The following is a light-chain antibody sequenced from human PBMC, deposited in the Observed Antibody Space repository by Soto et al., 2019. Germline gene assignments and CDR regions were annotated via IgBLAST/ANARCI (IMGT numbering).Light chain of an antibody. CDR1: SSNIGSNY. J-gene: IGLJ2*01. Sequence: QLVLTQPPSASGTPGQRVTISCSGSSSNIGSNYVYWYQQLPGTAPKLLIYSNNQRPSGVPDRFSGSKSGTSASLAISGLRSEDXADYYCAAWDDSLSGHVVFGGGTKLTVL. CDR3: AAWDDSLSGHVV. V-gene: IGLV1-47*02. CDR2: SNN.